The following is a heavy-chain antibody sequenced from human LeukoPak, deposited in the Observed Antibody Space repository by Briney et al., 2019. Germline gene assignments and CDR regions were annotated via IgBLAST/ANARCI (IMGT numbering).Heavy chain of an antibody. Sequence: SETLSLTCAVSDVSIISSNWWSWVRQPPGKGLEWIGEIYHEGNTNYNPSLESRVTISIDTSKNQFSLRLNSVTAADTAMYYCAKSGGYGLIDYWGQGTRVTVSS. CDR2: IYHEGNT. CDR1: DVSIISSNW. D-gene: IGHD1-26*01. CDR3: AKSGGYGLIDY. V-gene: IGHV4-4*02. J-gene: IGHJ4*02.